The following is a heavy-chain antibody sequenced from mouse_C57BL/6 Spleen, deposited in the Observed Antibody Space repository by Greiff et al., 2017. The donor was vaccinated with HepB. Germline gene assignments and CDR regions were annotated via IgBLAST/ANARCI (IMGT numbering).Heavy chain of an antibody. V-gene: IGHV1-53*01. CDR1: GYTFTSYW. CDR3: ARLYYGSSYVGYYFDY. D-gene: IGHD1-1*01. J-gene: IGHJ2*01. Sequence: QVQLQQPGTELVKPGASVKLSCKASGYTFTSYWMHWVKQRPGQGLEWIGNINPSNGGTNYNEKFKSKATLTVDKSSSTAYMQLSSLTSEDSAVYYCARLYYGSSYVGYYFDYWGQGTTLTVSS. CDR2: INPSNGGT.